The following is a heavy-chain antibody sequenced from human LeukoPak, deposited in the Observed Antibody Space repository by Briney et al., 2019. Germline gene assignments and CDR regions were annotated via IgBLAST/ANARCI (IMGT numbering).Heavy chain of an antibody. D-gene: IGHD5-18*01. J-gene: IGHJ4*02. CDR1: GFTFSSYW. Sequence: GGSLRLSCAASGFTFSSYWMSWVRQAPGKGLEWVSAISGSGGSTHYADSVKGRFTISRDNSKNTLYLQMNSLRAEDTAVYYCAKETRWDTAMDHNDYWGQGTLVTVSS. V-gene: IGHV3-23*01. CDR2: ISGSGGST. CDR3: AKETRWDTAMDHNDY.